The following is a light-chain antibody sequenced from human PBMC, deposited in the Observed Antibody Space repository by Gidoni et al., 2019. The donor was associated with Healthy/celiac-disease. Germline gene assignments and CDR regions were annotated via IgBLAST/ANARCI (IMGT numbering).Light chain of an antibody. CDR1: SSDVGGYNY. J-gene: IGLJ2*01. CDR3: CSYAGSYTWV. Sequence: SALTPPRSVSGSPGPSVTISCTGTSSDVGGYNYVSWYQQHPGKAPKLMIYDVSKRPSGVPDRFSGYKSGNTASLTSSGLQAEDEAEYYGCSYAGSYTWVFGGGTKLTVL. CDR2: DVS. V-gene: IGLV2-11*01.